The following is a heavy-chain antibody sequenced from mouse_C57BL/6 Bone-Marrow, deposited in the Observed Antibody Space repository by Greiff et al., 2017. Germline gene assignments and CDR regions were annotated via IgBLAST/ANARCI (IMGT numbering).Heavy chain of an antibody. J-gene: IGHJ2*01. CDR3: AQRGYFDY. V-gene: IGHV1-4*01. CDR2: INPSSGYT. Sequence: VQLQQSGAELARPGASVKMSCTASGYTFTSYTMHWVKQRPGQGLEWIGYINPSSGYTKYNQKFKDKATLTADKSSSTAYMHLSSLTAEDSAVYYCAQRGYFDYWGQGTTLTVSS. CDR1: GYTFTSYT.